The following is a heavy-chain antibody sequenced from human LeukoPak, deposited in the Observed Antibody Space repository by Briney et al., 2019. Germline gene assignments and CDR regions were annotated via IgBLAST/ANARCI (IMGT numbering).Heavy chain of an antibody. D-gene: IGHD6-13*01. J-gene: IGHJ5*02. V-gene: IGHV4-59*08. CDR3: ARLSSSRTGVFDP. CDR1: GGSISSYY. Sequence: PSETLSLTCSVSGGSISSYYWSWIRQPPGKGLEWIGYIYGNGSTNYNPSLKSRVTISVDTSKNQFSLKLSSVTAADTAVYYCARLSSSRTGVFDPWGQGTLVTVSS. CDR2: IYGNGST.